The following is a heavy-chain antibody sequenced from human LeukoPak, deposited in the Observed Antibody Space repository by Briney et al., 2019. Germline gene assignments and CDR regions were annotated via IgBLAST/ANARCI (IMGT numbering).Heavy chain of an antibody. V-gene: IGHV4-39*01. Sequence: SATLSLTCTVSGGSISSSSYYWGWIRQPPGKGLEWIGSIYYSGSTYYNPSLKSRVTISVDTSKNQFSLKLSSVTAADTAVYYCARRNRIAAAGMGGWFDPWGQGTLVTVSS. CDR2: IYYSGST. CDR3: ARRNRIAAAGMGGWFDP. J-gene: IGHJ5*02. CDR1: GGSISSSSYY. D-gene: IGHD6-13*01.